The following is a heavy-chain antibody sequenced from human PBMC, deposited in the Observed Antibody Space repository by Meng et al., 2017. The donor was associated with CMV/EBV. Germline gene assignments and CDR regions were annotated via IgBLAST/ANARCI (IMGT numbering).Heavy chain of an antibody. CDR1: GYTFTGYY. V-gene: IGHV1-2*02. Sequence: ASVKVSCKASGYTFTGYYMHWVRQAPGQGLEWMGWINPNSGGTNYAQKFQGRVTMTRDTSISTAYMELSRLRSDDTAVYYCARGIWFGKPGGMDVWGQGTTVTVSS. D-gene: IGHD3-10*01. CDR2: INPNSGGT. J-gene: IGHJ6*02. CDR3: ARGIWFGKPGGMDV.